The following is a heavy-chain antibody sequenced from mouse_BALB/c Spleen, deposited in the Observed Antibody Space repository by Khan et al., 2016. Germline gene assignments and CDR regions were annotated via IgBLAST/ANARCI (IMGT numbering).Heavy chain of an antibody. CDR1: AFTFNTYA. Sequence: EVQLVESGGGLVQPKGSLKLSCAASAFTFNTYAMNWVRQAPGKGLEWVARIRSKSNNYATYYADSVKDRFTISRDDSQSMLYLQMNNLKTEDTAMYYCVRHYSGSNWYFDVWGAGTTVTVSS. CDR2: IRSKSNNYAT. V-gene: IGHV10-1*02. CDR3: VRHYSGSNWYFDV. J-gene: IGHJ1*01. D-gene: IGHD1-1*01.